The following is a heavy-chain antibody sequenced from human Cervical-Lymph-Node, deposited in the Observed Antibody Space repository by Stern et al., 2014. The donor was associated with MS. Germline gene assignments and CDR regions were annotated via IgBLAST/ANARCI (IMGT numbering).Heavy chain of an antibody. CDR3: ARPPPRRKWDDPNYGMDV. V-gene: IGHV5-51*03. CDR2: IYPDDSDI. CDR1: GYTFTNNW. Sequence: EVQLVESGAEVKKPGESLKISCKGSGYTFTNNWIAWVRQMPGKGLEWMGIIYPDDSDIRYSPSLQGQVTISDDQSISTAYLQWSSLKAADSAVYYCARPPPRRKWDDPNYGMDVWGQGTTVTVSS. D-gene: IGHD1-1*01. J-gene: IGHJ6*02.